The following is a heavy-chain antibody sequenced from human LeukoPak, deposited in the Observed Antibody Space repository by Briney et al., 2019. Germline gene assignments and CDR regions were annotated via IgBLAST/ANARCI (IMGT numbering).Heavy chain of an antibody. CDR1: GFTFSGSA. J-gene: IGHJ4*02. CDR3: TTHHYSSAHY. CDR2: IRSQANNYPT. Sequence: GGSLKLAWAAAGFTFSGSAMHWVRQAAGKGLEWVARIRSQANNYPTSYGPPVRGRFPVSREDSKNTAYLQMNSLKTQDTAVYYCTTHHYSSAHYWPQGTQVPLPS. V-gene: IGHV3-73*01. D-gene: IGHD6-19*01.